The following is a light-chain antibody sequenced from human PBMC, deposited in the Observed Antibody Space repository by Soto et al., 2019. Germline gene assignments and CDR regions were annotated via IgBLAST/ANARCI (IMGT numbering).Light chain of an antibody. CDR1: QSVSSSY. J-gene: IGKJ4*01. CDR3: QQYGSSRGLT. V-gene: IGKV3-20*01. Sequence: EIVLTQSPGTLSLSPGERATLSCRASQSVSSSYLAWYQQKPGQAPRLLIYGASSRATDIPDRFSGSGSGTDFTLTISRLEPEDFAVYYCQQYGSSRGLTFGGGTKVEIK. CDR2: GAS.